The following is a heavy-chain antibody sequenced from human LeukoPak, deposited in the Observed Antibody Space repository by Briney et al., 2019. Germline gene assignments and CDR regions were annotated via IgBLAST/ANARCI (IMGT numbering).Heavy chain of an antibody. CDR2: ISSSSYI. CDR3: ARDRAVGATSLGY. V-gene: IGHV3-21*01. CDR1: GFTFSSYS. D-gene: IGHD1-26*01. J-gene: IGHJ4*02. Sequence: GGSLRLSCAASGFTFSSYSMNWVRQAPGKGLEWVSSISSSSYIYYADSVKGRFTISRDNAKNSLYLQMNSLRAEDTAVYYCARDRAVGATSLGYWGQGTLVTVSS.